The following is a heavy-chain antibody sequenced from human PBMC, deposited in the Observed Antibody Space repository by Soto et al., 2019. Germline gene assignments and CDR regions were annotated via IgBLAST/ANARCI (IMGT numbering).Heavy chain of an antibody. CDR2: FDPEDGET. J-gene: IGHJ4*02. Sequence: ASVKVSCKVFGYTLTELSMHWVRQAPGKGLEWMGGFDPEDGETIYAQKFQGRVTMTEDTSTDTAYMELSSLRSEDTAVYYCATANPNYYDSSGRFDYWGQGTLVTVSS. V-gene: IGHV1-24*01. CDR1: GYTLTELS. CDR3: ATANPNYYDSSGRFDY. D-gene: IGHD3-22*01.